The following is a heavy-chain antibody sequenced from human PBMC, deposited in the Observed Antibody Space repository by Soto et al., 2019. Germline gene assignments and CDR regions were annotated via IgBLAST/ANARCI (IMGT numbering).Heavy chain of an antibody. J-gene: IGHJ6*02. CDR1: GFTFSSYG. CDR3: VKDGSSGWPYYYGMDV. V-gene: IGHV3-30*18. D-gene: IGHD6-19*01. CDR2: ISYDGSNK. Sequence: GGSLRLSCAASGFTFSSYGMHWVRQAPGKGLEWVAVISYDGSNKYYADSLKGRFTVSRDNSKNTLYLQMSSLRAEDTAVYYCVKDGSSGWPYYYGMDVWGQGTTVTVSS.